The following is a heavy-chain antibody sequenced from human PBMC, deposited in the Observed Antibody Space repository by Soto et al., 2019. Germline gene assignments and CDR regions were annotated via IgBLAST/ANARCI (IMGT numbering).Heavy chain of an antibody. CDR3: VGHRTGSSYDAFNI. CDR2: LSYSGST. J-gene: IGHJ3*02. D-gene: IGHD3-9*01. V-gene: IGHV4-39*01. CDR1: GDSININSYF. Sequence: QLQLQESGPGLVKPSEPLSLICTVSGDSININSYFWGWTRQPPGKGLEWIGSLSYSGSTYYNPALKSRDTISADTSKKQFSLNLSSLPAADTAVYYCVGHRTGSSYDAFNILGQGTMGTVSS.